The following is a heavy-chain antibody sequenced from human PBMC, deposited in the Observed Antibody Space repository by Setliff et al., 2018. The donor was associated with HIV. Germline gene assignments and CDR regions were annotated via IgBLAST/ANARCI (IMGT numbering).Heavy chain of an antibody. CDR2: INPNRGGT. CDR3: ATGRDSSGYYFLADY. D-gene: IGHD3-22*01. Sequence: ASVKVSCKASGYTFNNFYLHWVRLAPGQGLEWMGWINPNRGGTIYAQKFQDRVTMTRDTSSSTAYMELSRLRSDDTAVYYCATGRDSSGYYFLADYWGRGTLVTVSS. J-gene: IGHJ4*02. CDR1: GYTFNNFY. V-gene: IGHV1-2*02.